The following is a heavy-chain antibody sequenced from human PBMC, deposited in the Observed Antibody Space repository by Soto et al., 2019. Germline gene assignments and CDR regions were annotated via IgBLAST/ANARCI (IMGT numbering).Heavy chain of an antibody. D-gene: IGHD6-25*01. J-gene: IGHJ6*02. V-gene: IGHV5-51*01. CDR1: GYSFTSYW. Sequence: PGESLKISCKGSGYSFTSYWIGWVRQMPGKGLEWMGIIYPGDSDTRYSPSFQGQVTISADKSISTAYLQWSSLKASDTAMYYCARQRRRLPPSPHYYYGRDVWGQGTTVTVSS. CDR2: IYPGDSDT. CDR3: ARQRRRLPPSPHYYYGRDV.